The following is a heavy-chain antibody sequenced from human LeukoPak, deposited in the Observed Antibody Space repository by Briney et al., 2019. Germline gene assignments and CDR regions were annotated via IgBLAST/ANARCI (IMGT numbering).Heavy chain of an antibody. CDR3: AKTSDQLLYSKFDF. V-gene: IGHV3-30*02. CDR1: GFTFSFFG. CDR2: IQYDGSYK. J-gene: IGHJ4*02. D-gene: IGHD2-2*02. Sequence: GGSLRLSRAPSGFTFSFFGMHWVRQAPGKGLEWVAFIQYDGSYKFYADSVQGRFSISRDNSKSTLFLQMNSLRPDDTALYYCAKTSDQLLYSKFDFWGQGTLVTVSS.